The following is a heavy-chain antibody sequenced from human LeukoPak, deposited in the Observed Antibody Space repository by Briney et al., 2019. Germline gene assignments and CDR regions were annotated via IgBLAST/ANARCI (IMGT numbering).Heavy chain of an antibody. CDR3: ARVGTGTTPRYYYYMDV. CDR2: IIPIFGTA. V-gene: IGHV1-69*05. J-gene: IGHJ6*03. Sequence: SVKVSCKASGGTFSSYAISWVRQAPGQGLEWMGGIIPIFGTANYAQKLQGRVTMTTDTSTSTAYMELRSLRSDDTAVYYCARVGTGTTPRYYYYMDVWGKGTTVTVSS. D-gene: IGHD1-7*01. CDR1: GGTFSSYA.